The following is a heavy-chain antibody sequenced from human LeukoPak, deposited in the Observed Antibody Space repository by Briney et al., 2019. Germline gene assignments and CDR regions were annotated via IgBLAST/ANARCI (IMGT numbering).Heavy chain of an antibody. D-gene: IGHD3-22*01. CDR2: ISGSGGNT. J-gene: IGHJ4*02. CDR1: GFTFSSYA. CDR3: AKRLYARSGYYGDFDY. V-gene: IGHV3-23*01. Sequence: GGSLRLSCAASGFTFSSYAMSWVGQAPGKGLEWVSAISGSGGNTYYADSVKGRFTISRDNSKNTLYLQMNSLRAEDTAVYYCAKRLYARSGYYGDFDYWGQGTLVTVSS.